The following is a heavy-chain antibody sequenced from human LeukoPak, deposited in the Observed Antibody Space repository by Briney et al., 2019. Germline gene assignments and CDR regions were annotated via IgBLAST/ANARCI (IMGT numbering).Heavy chain of an antibody. CDR2: LYCSGNT. Sequence: SETLSLTCTVSGGSISDYYWSWIRQSPVRGLEWIGYLYCSGNTNYNPSLKSRLTISRDMAKNQFSLKLSSVTSADTAVYYCARGEYEDLVDNWGQGTLVTVSS. CDR1: GGSISDYY. D-gene: IGHD1-26*01. V-gene: IGHV4-59*01. CDR3: ARGEYEDLVDN. J-gene: IGHJ4*02.